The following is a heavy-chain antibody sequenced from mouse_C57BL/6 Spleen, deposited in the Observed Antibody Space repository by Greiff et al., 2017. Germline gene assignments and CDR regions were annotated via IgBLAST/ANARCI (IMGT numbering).Heavy chain of an antibody. CDR2: TYPRDGST. D-gene: IGHD1-1*01. V-gene: IGHV1-85*01. CDR1: GYTFTSYD. Sequence: QVQLQQSGPELVKPGASVKLSCKASGYTFTSYDINWVKQRPGQGLEWIGWTYPRDGSTKYNEKFKGKATLTVDTSSSTAYMELHSLTSEDSAVYFCARSYYGSSYGFAYWGQGTLVTVSA. J-gene: IGHJ3*01. CDR3: ARSYYGSSYGFAY.